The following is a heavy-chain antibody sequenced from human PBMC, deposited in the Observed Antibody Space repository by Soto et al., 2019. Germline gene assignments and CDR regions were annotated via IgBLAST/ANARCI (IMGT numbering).Heavy chain of an antibody. J-gene: IGHJ5*02. CDR2: IDHSGRT. Sequence: QVQLQQWGAGLLKPSETLSLTCAVYGGSFSGYWNWIRQSPGKGLEWVGEIDHSGRTKYNPSHKSRVTISIDTSKNQFSLKLSSVTAADTAIYYCALWFGDLNNYFDPWGQGTLVTVSS. V-gene: IGHV4-34*01. D-gene: IGHD3-10*01. CDR1: GGSFSGY. CDR3: ALWFGDLNNYFDP.